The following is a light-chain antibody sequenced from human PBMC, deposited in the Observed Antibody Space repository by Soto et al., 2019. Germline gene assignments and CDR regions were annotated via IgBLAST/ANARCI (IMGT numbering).Light chain of an antibody. CDR2: DAS. V-gene: IGKV1-5*01. Sequence: DIQMTQSPSTLSASVGDRVTITCRASQSINTWLAWYQQKPGKAPNLLIYDASSLESGLPSRFSGSGSGTEFTLTISSLQPDDFTTYYCQQYNNLWTFGQGTKVDIK. J-gene: IGKJ1*01. CDR3: QQYNNLWT. CDR1: QSINTW.